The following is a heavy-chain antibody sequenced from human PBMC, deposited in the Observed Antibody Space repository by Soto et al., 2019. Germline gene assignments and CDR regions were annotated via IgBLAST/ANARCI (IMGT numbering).Heavy chain of an antibody. J-gene: IGHJ3*02. CDR1: GYTFTSYA. Sequence: GASVKVSCKASGYTFTSYAMHWVRQAPGQRLEWMGWINAGNGNTKYSQKFQGRVTITRDTSASTAYMELSSLRSEDTAVYYCARSGGYYDSSGYYYWEGGAFDIWGQGTMVTVSS. CDR3: ARSGGYYDSSGYYYWEGGAFDI. D-gene: IGHD3-22*01. CDR2: INAGNGNT. V-gene: IGHV1-3*01.